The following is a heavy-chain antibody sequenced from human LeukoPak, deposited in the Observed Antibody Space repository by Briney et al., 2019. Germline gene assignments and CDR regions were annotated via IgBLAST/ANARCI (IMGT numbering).Heavy chain of an antibody. J-gene: IGHJ6*03. Sequence: PGRSLRLSCAASGFTFSSYAMHWVRQAPGKGLEWVAVISYDGSNKYYADSVKGRFTISRDNSKNTLYLQMNSLGAEDTAVYYCAKGGNIRVLDYYYYMDVWGKGTTVTVSS. CDR3: AKGGNIRVLDYYYYMDV. CDR2: ISYDGSNK. V-gene: IGHV3-30*04. D-gene: IGHD2/OR15-2a*01. CDR1: GFTFSSYA.